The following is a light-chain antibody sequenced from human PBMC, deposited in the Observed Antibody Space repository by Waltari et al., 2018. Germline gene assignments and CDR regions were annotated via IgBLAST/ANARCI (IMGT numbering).Light chain of an antibody. CDR3: HSRDSSGNVL. Sequence: SSELTQDPAVSVALGQTVRLTCPGASLSTYYVSWFHQKPGQAPALVIFGKNNRPSGIPDRFSASSSGSTASLTIIGAQAEDEADYYCHSRDSSGNVLIGGGTKLTVV. V-gene: IGLV3-19*01. J-gene: IGLJ2*01. CDR2: GKN. CDR1: SLSTYY.